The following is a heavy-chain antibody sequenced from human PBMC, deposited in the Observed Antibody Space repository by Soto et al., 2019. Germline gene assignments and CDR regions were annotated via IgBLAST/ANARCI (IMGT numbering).Heavy chain of an antibody. D-gene: IGHD3-22*01. CDR1: GGTFSSYA. Sequence: QVQLVQSGAEVKKPGSSVKVSCKASGGTFSSYAISWVRQAPGQGLEWMGGMIPIFGTANYAQKFQGRVTMTADESTSTAYMELSSLRSEDTAVYYCAREGASGSHIGYWGQGTLVTVSS. J-gene: IGHJ4*02. V-gene: IGHV1-69*01. CDR3: AREGASGSHIGY. CDR2: MIPIFGTA.